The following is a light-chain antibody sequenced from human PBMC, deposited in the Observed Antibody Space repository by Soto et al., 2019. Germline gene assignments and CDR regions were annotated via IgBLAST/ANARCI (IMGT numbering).Light chain of an antibody. V-gene: IGKV1-6*01. CDR3: LQDYNFPYT. J-gene: IGKJ2*01. CDR2: AAS. Sequence: AIQMTQSPSSLSTSVGDRVTITCRASQGMRSDVAWYQQKPGKAPKLLISAASSLQSGVPSRFSGSGSGTDFTLTISSLQPEDFATYYCLQDYNFPYTFGQGTKLEIK. CDR1: QGMRSD.